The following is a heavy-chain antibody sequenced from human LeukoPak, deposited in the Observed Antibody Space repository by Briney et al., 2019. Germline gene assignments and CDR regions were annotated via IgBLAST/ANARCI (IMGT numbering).Heavy chain of an antibody. D-gene: IGHD3-22*01. CDR3: ARDLQYSSGYYLEY. J-gene: IGHJ4*02. CDR2: IAYDGSKK. Sequence: GGSLRLSCAASGTIVSNKYMSWVRQAPGKGLEGVAVIAYDGSKKDYADSVKGRFTISRDNSKNTLYLQMNSLRAEDTAVYYCARDLQYSSGYYLEYWRQGTLVTVCS. V-gene: IGHV3-30-3*01. CDR1: GTIVSNKY.